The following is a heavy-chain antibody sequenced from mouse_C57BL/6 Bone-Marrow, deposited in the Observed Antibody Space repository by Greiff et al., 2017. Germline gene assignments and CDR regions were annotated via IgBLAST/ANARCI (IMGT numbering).Heavy chain of an antibody. J-gene: IGHJ4*01. CDR3: ARSLPPMVNNAMYY. V-gene: IGHV2-2*01. CDR2: IWSGGST. CDR1: GFSFTSYG. Sequence: VKLQESGPGLVQPSQSLSLTCTVSGFSFTSYGVHWVRQSPGKGLEWLGVIWSGGSTDYNAASISRLSISKDNSKNQVFFKMNSLQADDTAIYYCARSLPPMVNNAMYYGGQGTADTVTS. D-gene: IGHD2-1*01.